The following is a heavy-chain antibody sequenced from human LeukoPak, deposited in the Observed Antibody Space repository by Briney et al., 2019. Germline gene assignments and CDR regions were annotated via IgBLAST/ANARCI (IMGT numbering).Heavy chain of an antibody. CDR1: GGSVSGGDYF. Sequence: SETLSLTCTVSGGSVSGGDYFWSWIRQPPGKGLEWIGNIYYSGSTYYNPSLKSRVTISVDTSKNQFSLKLSSVTAADTAVYYCARGVSYGEYYYYYYMDVWGKGTTVTVSS. J-gene: IGHJ6*03. D-gene: IGHD7-27*01. V-gene: IGHV4-30-4*02. CDR3: ARGVSYGEYYYYYYMDV. CDR2: IYYSGST.